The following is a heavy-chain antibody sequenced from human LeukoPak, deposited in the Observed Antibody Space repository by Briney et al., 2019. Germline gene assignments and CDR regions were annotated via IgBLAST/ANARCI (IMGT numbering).Heavy chain of an antibody. Sequence: SGPTLVNPTQTLTLTCTFSGFSLSTSGVGVGWIRQPPGKALEWLALIYWNDDKRYSPSLKSRLTITKDTSKNQVVLTMTNMDPVDTATYYCAHGPSSGWPHYYFDYWGQGTLVTVSS. CDR3: AHGPSSGWPHYYFDY. CDR2: IYWNDDK. J-gene: IGHJ4*02. D-gene: IGHD6-19*01. V-gene: IGHV2-5*01. CDR1: GFSLSTSGVG.